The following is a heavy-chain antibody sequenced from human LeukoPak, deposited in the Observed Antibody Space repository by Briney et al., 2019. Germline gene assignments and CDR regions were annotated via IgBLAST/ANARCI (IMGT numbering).Heavy chain of an antibody. CDR3: ARGASERGYSYGRYYYMDV. Sequence: SETLSLTCAVYGGSFSGYYWSWIRQPPGKGLEWIGEINHSGSTNYNPSLKSRVTISVDTSKNQFSLKLSSVTAADTAVYYCARGASERGYSYGRYYYMDVWGKGTTVTVSS. D-gene: IGHD5-18*01. CDR2: INHSGST. CDR1: GGSFSGYY. V-gene: IGHV4-34*01. J-gene: IGHJ6*03.